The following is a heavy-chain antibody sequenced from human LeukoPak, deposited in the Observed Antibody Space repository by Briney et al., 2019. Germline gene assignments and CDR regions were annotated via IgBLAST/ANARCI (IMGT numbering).Heavy chain of an antibody. V-gene: IGHV4-4*09. J-gene: IGHJ6*03. D-gene: IGHD6-13*01. CDR2: IYTSGST. Sequence: PSETLSLTCTVSGGSISSYYWSWIRQPPGKGLEWIGYIYTSGSTNYNPSLKSRVTISVDTSKNQFSLKLSSVTAADTAVYYCARRAAAKTYYDSSMDVWGKGTTVTVSS. CDR1: GGSISSYY. CDR3: ARRAAAKTYYDSSMDV.